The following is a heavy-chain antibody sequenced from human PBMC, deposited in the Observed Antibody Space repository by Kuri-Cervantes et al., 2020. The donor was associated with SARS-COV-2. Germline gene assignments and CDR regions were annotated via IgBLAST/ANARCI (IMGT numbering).Heavy chain of an antibody. CDR2: IYYSGST. V-gene: IGHV4-59*11. CDR3: TTLIDY. CDR1: GGSISSHY. Sequence: GSLRLSCTVSGGSISSHYWSWIRQPPGKGLEWIGYIYYSGSTNYNPSLKSRVTISVDTSKNQFSLMLSSATAADTAVYYCTTLIDYWGQGALVTVSS. J-gene: IGHJ4*02.